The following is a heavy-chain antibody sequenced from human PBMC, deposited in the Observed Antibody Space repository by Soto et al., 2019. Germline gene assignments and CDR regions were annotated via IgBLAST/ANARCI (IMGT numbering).Heavy chain of an antibody. D-gene: IGHD2-15*01. CDR2: IYHSGST. CDR1: SGSISSSNW. J-gene: IGHJ6*03. CDR3: ARVYCSGGSCYPRYYYYMDV. Sequence: QVQLQESGPGLVKPSGTLSLTCAVSSGSISSSNWWSWVRQPPGKGLAWIGEIYHSGSTNYNPSLKSRVTISVDKSKIQFSLKLSSVTAADTAVYYCARVYCSGGSCYPRYYYYMDVWGKGTTVTVSS. V-gene: IGHV4-4*02.